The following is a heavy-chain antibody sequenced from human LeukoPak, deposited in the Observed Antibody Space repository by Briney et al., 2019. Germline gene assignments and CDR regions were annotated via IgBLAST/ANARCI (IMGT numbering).Heavy chain of an antibody. D-gene: IGHD3-3*01. V-gene: IGHV3-23*01. CDR2: ISGSGGST. J-gene: IGHJ6*02. CDR3: AKGGYYDFWSGYHYYGMDV. Sequence: GSLRLSCAASGFTFSSYAMSWVRQAPGKGLEWVSAISGSGGSTYYADSVKGRFTISRDNSKNTLYLQMNSLRAEDTAVYYCAKGGYYDFWSGYHYYGMDVWGQGTTVTVSS. CDR1: GFTFSSYA.